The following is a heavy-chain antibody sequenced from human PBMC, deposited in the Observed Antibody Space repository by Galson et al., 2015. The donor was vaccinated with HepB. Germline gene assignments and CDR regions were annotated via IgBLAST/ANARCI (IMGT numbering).Heavy chain of an antibody. Sequence: SLRLSCAASGFTFSGPAIHWVRQASGNGLEWVGRIRSKASNYATAYAASLKRRFTIYRDDSKNTAYLHMKSLKTEDTAVYYCTRLGDLSGYSSSWGQGTLVTVSS. CDR3: TRLGDLSGYSSS. D-gene: IGHD6-13*01. V-gene: IGHV3-73*01. CDR2: IRSKASNYAT. J-gene: IGHJ4*02. CDR1: GFTFSGPA.